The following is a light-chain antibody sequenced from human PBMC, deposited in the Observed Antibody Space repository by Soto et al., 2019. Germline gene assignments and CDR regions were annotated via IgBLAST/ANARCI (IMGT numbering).Light chain of an antibody. J-gene: IGKJ5*01. CDR1: HSISNH. CDR2: AAS. CDR3: QQSYSSPPT. Sequence: DIQMTHSLASLSASVEDVVIITARAGHSISNHLNRYQQEAGKSPKPLIFAASSLQSGVPSRFSGSRSGPDFTLTISSLQPEDFATYYCQQSYSSPPTFGQGTRLEIK. V-gene: IGKV1-39*01.